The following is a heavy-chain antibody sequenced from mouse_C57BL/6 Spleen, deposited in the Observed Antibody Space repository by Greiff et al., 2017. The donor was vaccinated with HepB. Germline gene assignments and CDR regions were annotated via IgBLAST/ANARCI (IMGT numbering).Heavy chain of an antibody. J-gene: IGHJ3*01. V-gene: IGHV1-53*01. CDR3: ARYYYCNDYGD. CDR2: IYPSNGGT. CDR1: GYTFTSYW. Sequence: VQLQQSGTELVKPGASVKLSCKASGYTFTSYWMHWVKQRPGKGLEWIGHIYPSNGGTNYNEKFKSKATLTADKSSSTAYMQLSRLTSEDSAVYSCARYYYCNDYGDGGKGTLVTV. D-gene: IGHD2-13*01.